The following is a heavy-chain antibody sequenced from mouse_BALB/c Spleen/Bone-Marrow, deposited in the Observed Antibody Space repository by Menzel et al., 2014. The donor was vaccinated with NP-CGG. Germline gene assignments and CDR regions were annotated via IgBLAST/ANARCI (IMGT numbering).Heavy chain of an antibody. CDR1: GYTFTSYW. D-gene: IGHD2-12*01. J-gene: IGHJ3*01. CDR2: IYPGSGSP. CDR3: TIYAFAY. V-gene: IGHV1S22*01. Sequence: LQQSGSELVRPGASVKLSCKASGYTFTSYWVHWVEQRPGQGLEWIGNIYPGSGSPNYDERFKSKATLTVDTSSSTAYMQLSSLTSEDSAVYYCTIYAFAYWGQGTLVTVSA.